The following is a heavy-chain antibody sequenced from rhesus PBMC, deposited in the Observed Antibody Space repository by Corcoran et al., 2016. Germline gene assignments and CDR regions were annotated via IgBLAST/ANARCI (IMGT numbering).Heavy chain of an antibody. CDR3: TKGALGWNTDY. D-gene: IGHD1-20*01. CDR1: GFTFSRYG. J-gene: IGHJ4*01. V-gene: IGHV3S5*01. Sequence: VQPGGSLKLSCGASGFTFSRYGMSWVRQAPGKGLEWVSGINNDGGRTYYEDDVKGRFTISRDNSKNTISIQMSSLRTEDTAIYYCTKGALGWNTDYWGQGVLVTVSS. CDR2: INNDGGRT.